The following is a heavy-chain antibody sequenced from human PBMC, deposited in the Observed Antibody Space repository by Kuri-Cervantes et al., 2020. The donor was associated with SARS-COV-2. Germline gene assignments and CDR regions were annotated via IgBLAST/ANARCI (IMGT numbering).Heavy chain of an antibody. J-gene: IGHJ4*02. V-gene: IGHV1-2*02. CDR3: ARVGCSSTSCYRAIDY. CDR2: INPNSGGT. CDR1: GYTFTGYY. D-gene: IGHD2-2*01. Sequence: ASVKVSCKASGYTFTGYYMHWVRQAPGQGLEWMGWINPNSGGTNYAQKFQGRVTMARDTSISTAYMELSRLRSDDTAVYYCARVGCSSTSCYRAIDYWGQGTQVTVSS.